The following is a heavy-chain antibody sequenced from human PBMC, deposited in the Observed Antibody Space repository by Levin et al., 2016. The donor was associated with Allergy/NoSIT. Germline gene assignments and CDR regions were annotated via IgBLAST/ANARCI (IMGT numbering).Heavy chain of an antibody. J-gene: IGHJ3*02. CDR3: ARDDTHQYNSVYYDAFDI. CDR2: IKGDGSKN. Sequence: GGSLRLSCATSGFSFSTYWMTWVRQAPGKGLEWVANIKGDGSKNYYADSVKGRFTISRDNAENSLYLQMSSLRADDTAVYYCARDDTHQYNSVYYDAFDIWGQGTMVTVSS. CDR1: GFSFSTYW. D-gene: IGHD5/OR15-5a*01. V-gene: IGHV3-7*05.